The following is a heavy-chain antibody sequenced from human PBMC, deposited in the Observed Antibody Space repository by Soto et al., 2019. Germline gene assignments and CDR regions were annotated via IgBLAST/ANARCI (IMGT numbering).Heavy chain of an antibody. V-gene: IGHV4-34*01. Sequence: QVQLQQWGAGLLKPSETLSLTCAVYGGSFSGYYWSWIRQPPGKGLEWIGEINHSGSTNYNPSLKSRVTISVDTSKNQFSLKLSSVTAADTAMYYCAREHTIFGVVIIGGWFDPWGQGTLVTVSS. J-gene: IGHJ5*02. CDR1: GGSFSGYY. D-gene: IGHD3-3*01. CDR2: INHSGST. CDR3: AREHTIFGVVIIGGWFDP.